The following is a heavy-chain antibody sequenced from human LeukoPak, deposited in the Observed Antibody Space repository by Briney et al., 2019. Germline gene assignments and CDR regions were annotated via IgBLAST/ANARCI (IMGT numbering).Heavy chain of an antibody. CDR1: GFAFSSYG. CDR3: ARDHCSSTSCYPNWFDP. J-gene: IGHJ5*02. D-gene: IGHD2-2*01. V-gene: IGHV3-30*02. Sequence: GGSLRLSCAASGFAFSSYGMHWVRQAPGKGLEWVAFIRLDGSNPYYADSVKGRFTISRDNSKNTLYLQMNSLRAEDTAVYYCARDHCSSTSCYPNWFDPWGQGTLVTVSS. CDR2: IRLDGSNP.